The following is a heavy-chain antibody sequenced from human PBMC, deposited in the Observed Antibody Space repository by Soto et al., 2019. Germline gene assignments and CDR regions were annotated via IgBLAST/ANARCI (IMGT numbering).Heavy chain of an antibody. V-gene: IGHV1-69*13. Sequence: SVKVSCKASGGTFSSYAISWVRQAPGQGLEWMGGIIPIFGTANYAQKFQGRVTITADESTSTAYMELSSLRSEDTAVYYCAREGGWGCSGGSCYPRGYYYYGMDVWGQGTTVTVSS. D-gene: IGHD2-15*01. CDR2: IIPIFGTA. CDR3: AREGGWGCSGGSCYPRGYYYYGMDV. J-gene: IGHJ6*02. CDR1: GGTFSSYA.